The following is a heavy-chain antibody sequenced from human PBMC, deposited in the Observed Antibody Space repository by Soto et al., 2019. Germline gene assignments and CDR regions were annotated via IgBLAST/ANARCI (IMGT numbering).Heavy chain of an antibody. J-gene: IGHJ6*02. CDR2: ISGSAYSTT. D-gene: IGHD3-22*01. Sequence: GGSLRLSCAASGFTFSTYAMSWVRQTPGKGLEWVSAISGSAYSTTYYASSVKGRFTISRDNSKNTLYLQMNRLRVEDTAIYYCAKDPLARYDSSGHLYYYGMDVWGQGTTVTVSS. CDR1: GFTFSTYA. CDR3: AKDPLARYDSSGHLYYYGMDV. V-gene: IGHV3-23*01.